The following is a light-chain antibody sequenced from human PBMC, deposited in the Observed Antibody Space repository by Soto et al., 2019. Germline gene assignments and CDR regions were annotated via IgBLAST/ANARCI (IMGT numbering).Light chain of an antibody. CDR1: SSDVGGYNY. J-gene: IGLJ2*01. V-gene: IGLV2-14*03. CDR2: DVS. Sequence: QSALTQPASVSGSPGQSITISCSGTSSDVGGYNYVSWYQQHPGKAPKLMIFDVSNRPSGVSNRFSGSKSGNTASLTISSLQAEDEGDYYCTSFRSVNSRPFSGGTKLTVL. CDR3: TSFRSVNSRP.